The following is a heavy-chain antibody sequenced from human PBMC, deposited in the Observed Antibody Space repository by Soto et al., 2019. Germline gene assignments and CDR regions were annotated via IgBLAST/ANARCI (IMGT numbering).Heavy chain of an antibody. CDR3: AREGWAIFGVVIIRDYYYMDV. J-gene: IGHJ6*03. CDR2: ISSSSSTI. Sequence: GGSLRLSCAASGFTFSSYSMNWVRQAPGKGLEWVSYISSSSSTIYYADSVKGRFTISRDNAKNSLYLQMNSLRAEDTAVYYCAREGWAIFGVVIIRDYYYMDVWGKGTTVTVSS. V-gene: IGHV3-48*01. D-gene: IGHD3-3*01. CDR1: GFTFSSYS.